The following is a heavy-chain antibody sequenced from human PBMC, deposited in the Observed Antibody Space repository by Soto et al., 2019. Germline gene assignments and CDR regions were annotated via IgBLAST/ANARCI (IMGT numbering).Heavy chain of an antibody. Sequence: EVQLVESGGGLVQPGGSLRLSCTASGFAFSHYWMHWVRQAPGKGLMWVSRINGGGSATTNADSVKGRFTISRDNAKNTLYLQMNSLRAEDTAVYYCVRSDWFDPWGQGTLVTVSS. CDR3: VRSDWFDP. J-gene: IGHJ5*02. CDR2: INGGGSAT. CDR1: GFAFSHYW. V-gene: IGHV3-74*01.